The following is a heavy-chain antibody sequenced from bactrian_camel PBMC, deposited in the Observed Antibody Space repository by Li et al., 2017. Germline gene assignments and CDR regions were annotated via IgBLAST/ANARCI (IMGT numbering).Heavy chain of an antibody. V-gene: IGHV3S6*01. J-gene: IGHJ6*01. D-gene: IGHD3*01. CDR3: AADRGYGLGCEDGSGY. Sequence: HVQLVESGGGSVQAGGSLRLTCTIYGLPYSTYCMGWFRQAPGKGLEWVCSIYADGSITYYTDSVRGRFTASRDNFKNTVYLQMNSLKPEDTAVYYCAADRGYGLGCEDGSGYWGQGTQVTVS. CDR2: IYADGSIT. CDR1: GLPYSTYC.